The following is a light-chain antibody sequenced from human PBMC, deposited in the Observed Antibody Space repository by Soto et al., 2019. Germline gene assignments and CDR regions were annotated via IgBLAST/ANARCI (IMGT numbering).Light chain of an antibody. CDR2: EVS. Sequence: QSVLTQSASVSGSPGQSITISCTGSSRDVGNYNLVSWYQQHPGKAPKLMIYEVSKRPSGVANRFSGSKSGNTASLTISGLQAEDEADYYCCSYAGSSTYVVFGGGTKLTVL. CDR1: SRDVGNYNL. CDR3: CSYAGSSTYVV. V-gene: IGLV2-23*02. J-gene: IGLJ2*01.